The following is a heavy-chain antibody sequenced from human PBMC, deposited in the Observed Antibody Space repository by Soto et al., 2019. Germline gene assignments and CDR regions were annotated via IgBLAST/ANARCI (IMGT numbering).Heavy chain of an antibody. CDR1: GFTFSSYG. V-gene: IGHV3-30*18. CDR2: ISYDGSNK. J-gene: IGHJ4*02. CDR3: AKEIVVVAAKSPCDY. D-gene: IGHD2-15*01. Sequence: QVQLVESGGGVVQPGRSLRLSCAASGFTFSSYGMHWVRQAPGKGLEWVAVISYDGSNKYYADSVKGRFTISRDNSKNTLYLQMNSLRAEDTPVYYCAKEIVVVAAKSPCDYWGQGTLVTVSS.